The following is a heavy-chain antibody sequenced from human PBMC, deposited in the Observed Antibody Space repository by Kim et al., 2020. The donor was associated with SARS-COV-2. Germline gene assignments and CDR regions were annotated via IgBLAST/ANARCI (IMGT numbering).Heavy chain of an antibody. J-gene: IGHJ6*02. CDR1: GFTFSSYA. CDR3: ARDRIVVVPAAMPYYYYYYGMDV. CDR2: ISYDGSNK. Sequence: GGSLRLSCAASGFTFSSYAMHWVRQAPGKGLEWVAVISYDGSNKYYADSVKGRFTISRDNSKNTLYLQMNSLRAEDTAVYYCARDRIVVVPAAMPYYYYYYGMDVWGQGTTVTVSS. V-gene: IGHV3-30*04. D-gene: IGHD2-2*01.